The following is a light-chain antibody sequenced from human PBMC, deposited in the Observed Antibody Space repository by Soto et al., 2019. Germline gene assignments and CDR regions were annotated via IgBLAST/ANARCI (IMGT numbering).Light chain of an antibody. CDR1: QDISNY. J-gene: IGKJ5*01. Sequence: DIQMTQSPSSLSASVGDRVTITCQASQDISNYLNWYQQKPGKAPKLLIYDASNLETGVPSRFSGSGSGTDFTFTISSLQPEDIATYYCQQYDHLPPPFGQGTRLEIK. CDR2: DAS. CDR3: QQYDHLPPP. V-gene: IGKV1-33*01.